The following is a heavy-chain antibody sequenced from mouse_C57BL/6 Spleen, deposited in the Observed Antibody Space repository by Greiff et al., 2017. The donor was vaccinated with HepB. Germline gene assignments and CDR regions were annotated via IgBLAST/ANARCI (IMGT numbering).Heavy chain of an antibody. CDR2: IHPNSGST. CDR1: GYTFTSYW. Sequence: VQLQQPGAELVKPGASVKLSCKASGYTFTSYWMHWVKQRPGQGLEWIGMIHPNSGSTNYNEKFKSKATLTVDKSSSTAYMQLRSLTSEDSAVYYCAREAAQATEFAYWGQGTLVTVSA. V-gene: IGHV1-64*01. D-gene: IGHD3-2*02. J-gene: IGHJ3*01. CDR3: AREAAQATEFAY.